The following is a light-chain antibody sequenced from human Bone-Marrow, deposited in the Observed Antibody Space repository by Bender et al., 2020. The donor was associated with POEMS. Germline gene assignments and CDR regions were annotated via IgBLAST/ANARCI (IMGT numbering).Light chain of an antibody. J-gene: IGLJ3*02. Sequence: QSLLTQPPSASGTPGQRVTISCSGGSIGRNPINWYQQLPGTAPRLFYYADDRRPSGVPNLFSAYKSGSSASLAISGLQSEDAADYYGSTWDDRLDAWLFGVGTKLTVL. CDR3: STWDDRLDAWL. CDR2: ADD. CDR1: SIGRNP. V-gene: IGLV1-44*01.